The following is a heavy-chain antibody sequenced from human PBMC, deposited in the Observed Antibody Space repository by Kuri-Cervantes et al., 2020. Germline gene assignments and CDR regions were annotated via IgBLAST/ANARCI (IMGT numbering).Heavy chain of an antibody. V-gene: IGHV1-18*01. CDR2: IGGYSTNT. J-gene: IGHJ5*02. Sequence: ASVKVSCKASGYTFTSYDISWVRQAPGQGLQWMGWIGGYSTNTQYAEKLQGRVTMTTDTSTNTAYMELRGLRSDDTAVYYCARWFGGRSHWFDPWGQGTLVTVSS. CDR3: ARWFGGRSHWFDP. D-gene: IGHD3-10*01. CDR1: GYTFTSYD.